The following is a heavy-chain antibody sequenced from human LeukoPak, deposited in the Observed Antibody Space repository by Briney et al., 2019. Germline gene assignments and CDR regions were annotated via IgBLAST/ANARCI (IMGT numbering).Heavy chain of an antibody. D-gene: IGHD3-3*01. J-gene: IGHJ4*02. CDR3: ARATIFGVVFDY. CDR1: GGSISSYY. V-gene: IGHV4-59*01. CDR2: IYYSGST. Sequence: SETLPLTCTVPGGSISSYYWSWIRQPPGKGLEWIGYIYYSGSTNYNPSLKSRVTISVDTSKNQFSLKLSSVTAADTAVYYCARATIFGVVFDYWGQGTLVTVSS.